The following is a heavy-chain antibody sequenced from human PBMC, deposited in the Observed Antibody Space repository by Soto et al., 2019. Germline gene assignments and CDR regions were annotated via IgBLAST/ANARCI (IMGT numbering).Heavy chain of an antibody. CDR1: GGSISSGGYY. Sequence: SETLSLTCTVSGGSISSGGYYWSWIRQHPGKGLEWIGYIYYSGSTYYNPSLKSRVTISVDTSKNQFFLNLTSVTAADTAVYYCARGPIPVVRRYFDSWGQGIPVTV. CDR3: ARGPIPVVRRYFDS. CDR2: IYYSGST. J-gene: IGHJ4*02. V-gene: IGHV4-31*03. D-gene: IGHD2-15*01.